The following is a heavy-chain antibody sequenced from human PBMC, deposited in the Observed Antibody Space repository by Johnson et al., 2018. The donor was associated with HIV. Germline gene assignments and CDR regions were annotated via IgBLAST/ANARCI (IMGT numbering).Heavy chain of an antibody. CDR1: GITISRNW. CDR2: INSDGSST. CDR3: ARPYILLQLVSAFDI. J-gene: IGHJ3*02. V-gene: IGHV3-74*01. D-gene: IGHD6-6*01. Sequence: VQLVESGGGLVQPGGSLTLSCAASGITISRNWMHWVRQAPGKGPVWVSRINSDGSSTNYADSVKGRFSISRDNAENTLYLQMNSLRDEDTAVYCCARPYILLQLVSAFDIWGQGTMVTVSS.